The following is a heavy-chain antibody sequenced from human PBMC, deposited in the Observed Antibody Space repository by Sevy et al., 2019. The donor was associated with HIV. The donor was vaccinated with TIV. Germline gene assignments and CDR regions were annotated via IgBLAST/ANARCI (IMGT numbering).Heavy chain of an antibody. CDR1: GFTFTNYW. V-gene: IGHV3-74*01. CDR3: TRDMYGIDY. J-gene: IGHJ4*02. D-gene: IGHD2-8*01. Sequence: GGSLRLSCAASGFTFTNYWMHWVRQAPGKGLVWVSRVDNDGSVTNYADSVKGRFTIPRDNAKNTVYLQMNSLRAEDTAVYYCTRDMYGIDYWGQGTLVTVSS. CDR2: VDNDGSVT.